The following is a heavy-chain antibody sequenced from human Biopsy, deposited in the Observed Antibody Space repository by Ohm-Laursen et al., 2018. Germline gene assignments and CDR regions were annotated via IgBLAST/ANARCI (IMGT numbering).Heavy chain of an antibody. Sequence: TLSLTCTVSGDSISTSTTYYWAWLRQPPGKGREWIGSIYNSETTFYNPSLKSRVTISIDTSTNQFSLKVSSVTAADTALYYCARHPTGFWFDPWGHGTLVTVSS. J-gene: IGHJ5*02. V-gene: IGHV4-39*01. CDR3: ARHPTGFWFDP. CDR2: IYNSETT. CDR1: GDSISTSTTYY.